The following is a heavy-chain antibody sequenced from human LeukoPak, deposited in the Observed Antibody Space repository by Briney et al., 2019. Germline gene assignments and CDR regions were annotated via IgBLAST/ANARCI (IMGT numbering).Heavy chain of an antibody. CDR1: GFSLNTRQMC. CDR2: IDWDDDT. J-gene: IGHJ4*02. V-gene: IGHV2-70*17. Sequence: SGPALVKPTQTLTLTCTFSGFSLNTRQMCVAWIRQPPGKALEWLARIDWDDDTFYSTSLKTRLSISKDTSKNQVVLTMTNMDPVDTGTYYCARMTPDSPSFDYWGQGTLVTVPS. CDR3: ARMTPDSPSFDY. D-gene: IGHD1-14*01.